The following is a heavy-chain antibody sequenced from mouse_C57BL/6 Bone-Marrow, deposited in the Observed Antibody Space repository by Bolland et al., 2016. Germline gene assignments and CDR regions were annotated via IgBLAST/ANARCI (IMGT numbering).Heavy chain of an antibody. CDR3: TRDPSTGYFDY. V-gene: IGHV5-9-1*02. J-gene: IGHJ2*01. Sequence: GGDYIYYADTVKGRFTISRDNARNTLYLQMSSLKSEDTAMYYCTRDPSTGYFDYWG. D-gene: IGHD1-1*01. CDR2: GGDYI.